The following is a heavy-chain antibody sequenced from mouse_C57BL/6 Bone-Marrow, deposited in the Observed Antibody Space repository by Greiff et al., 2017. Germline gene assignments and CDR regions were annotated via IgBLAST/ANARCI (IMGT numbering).Heavy chain of an antibody. D-gene: IGHD2-5*01. CDR3: ARSPRDSNYVCWYFDV. V-gene: IGHV7-3*01. J-gene: IGHJ1*03. CDR2: IRNKANGDTT. Sequence: EVQLVESGGGLVQPGGSLSLSCAASGFTFTDYYMSWVRQPPGKALEWLGFIRNKANGDTTEYSASVQGRFTIYRDNSQSILYLQINALRAEDSATYYCARSPRDSNYVCWYFDVWGTGTTVTVSS. CDR1: GFTFTDYY.